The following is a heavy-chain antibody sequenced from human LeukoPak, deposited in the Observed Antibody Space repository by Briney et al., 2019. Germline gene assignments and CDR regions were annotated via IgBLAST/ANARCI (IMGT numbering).Heavy chain of an antibody. CDR3: ARVDCSDTSCQYYFDY. Sequence: GGSLRLSCAASGFTFSSYAMHWVRQAPGKGLEWVAVISYDGRSKKYADSAKGRFTISRDHSKNTLYLQMNSLRAEDTAVYYCARVDCSDTSCQYYFDYWGQGTLVTVSS. J-gene: IGHJ4*02. CDR1: GFTFSSYA. CDR2: ISYDGRSK. D-gene: IGHD2-2*01. V-gene: IGHV3-30*04.